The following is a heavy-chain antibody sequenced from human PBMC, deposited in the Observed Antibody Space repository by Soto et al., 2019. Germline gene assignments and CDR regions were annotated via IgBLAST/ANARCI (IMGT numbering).Heavy chain of an antibody. CDR2: IYATGTT. J-gene: IGHJ5*02. Sequence: AGTLSLTCTVSGASISGFYWSWIRKSAGKGLEWIGRIYATGTTDYNPSLKSRVMMSVDTSKKQFSLKLRSVTAADTAVYYCVRHGTKNLRAWFDPWGHGSSVTVSP. D-gene: IGHD1-1*01. CDR1: GASISGFY. CDR3: VRHGTKNLRAWFDP. V-gene: IGHV4-4*07.